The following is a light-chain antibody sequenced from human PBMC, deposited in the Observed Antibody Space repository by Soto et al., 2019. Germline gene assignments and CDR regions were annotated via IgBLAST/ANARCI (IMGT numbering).Light chain of an antibody. CDR3: QQTYITPRT. V-gene: IGKV1-39*01. J-gene: IGKJ1*01. CDR1: QSITNY. Sequence: DIQLTQSPSSLSASVGYRGTITCRASQSITNYLNWYQQKPGKAPELLIYAASTLQRGVPSRFSGSGSGTEFAFTISSLQPVDFATYYCQQTYITPRTFGQGTKVEVK. CDR2: AAS.